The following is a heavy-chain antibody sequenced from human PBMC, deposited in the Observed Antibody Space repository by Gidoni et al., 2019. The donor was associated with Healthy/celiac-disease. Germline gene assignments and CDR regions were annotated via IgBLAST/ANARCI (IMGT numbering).Heavy chain of an antibody. J-gene: IGHJ5*02. Sequence: QVQLQESGPGLVKPSQTLSLTCTVSGGSISSGSYYWSWIRQPAGKGLEWIGRIYTSGSTNYNPSLKSRVTISVDTSKNQFSLKLSSVTAADTAVYYCAREELWFGELVNWFDPWGQGTLVTVSS. CDR1: GGSISSGSYY. V-gene: IGHV4-61*02. CDR3: AREELWFGELVNWFDP. CDR2: IYTSGST. D-gene: IGHD3-10*01.